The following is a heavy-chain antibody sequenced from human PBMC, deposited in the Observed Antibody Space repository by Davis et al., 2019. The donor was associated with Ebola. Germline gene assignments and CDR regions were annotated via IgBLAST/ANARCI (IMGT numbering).Heavy chain of an antibody. Sequence: GESLKISCAASGFSFSTYSMHWVRQAPGKGLEWVASMWHDGREKYNADAVKGRFTISRDTSENTLFLLMTTLRAEDTAVDYCAKDLGIYGSGFDYWCQGTLVTVSS. J-gene: IGHJ4*02. CDR2: MWHDGREK. D-gene: IGHD6-19*01. CDR1: GFSFSTYS. CDR3: AKDLGIYGSGFDY. V-gene: IGHV3-33*06.